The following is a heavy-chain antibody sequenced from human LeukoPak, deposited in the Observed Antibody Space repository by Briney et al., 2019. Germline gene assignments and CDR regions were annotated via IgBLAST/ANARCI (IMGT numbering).Heavy chain of an antibody. CDR1: GGTFSSYA. CDR2: ITPMFGTA. V-gene: IGHV1-69*13. J-gene: IGHJ4*02. CDR3: VRDGSYYDSSGYYYLY. D-gene: IGHD3-22*01. Sequence: SVKVSCKASGGTFSSYAISWVRQAPGQGLEWMGGITPMFGTANYAQKFQGRVTITADESTSTAYTELSSLRSEDTAVYYCVRDGSYYDSSGYYYLYWGQGTLVTVSS.